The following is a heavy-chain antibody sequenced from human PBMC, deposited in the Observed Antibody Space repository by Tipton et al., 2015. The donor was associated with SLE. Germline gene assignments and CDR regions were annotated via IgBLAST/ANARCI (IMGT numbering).Heavy chain of an antibody. J-gene: IGHJ4*02. CDR3: AKDSGPVYYDSIIDF. V-gene: IGHV3-23*01. CDR2: ISDRGDST. CDR1: GFTFKNYA. D-gene: IGHD3-22*01. Sequence: SLRLSCVASGFTFKNYAMGWVRQAPGRGLEWVSGISDRGDSTYHADSVEGRFTISRDNSKNTLILQMNSLRAEDTAVYYCAKDSGPVYYDSIIDFWGQGTLVTVSS.